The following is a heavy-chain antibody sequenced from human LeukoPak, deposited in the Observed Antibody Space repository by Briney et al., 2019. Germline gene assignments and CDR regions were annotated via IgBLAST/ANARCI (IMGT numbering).Heavy chain of an antibody. V-gene: IGHV3-21*01. CDR1: GFTFSSYG. CDR2: ISSSSRYI. D-gene: IGHD3-9*01. CDR3: ARGGSDILTQHDY. J-gene: IGHJ4*02. Sequence: GGSLRLSCAASGFTFSSYGMHWVRQAPGKGLEWVSSISSSSRYIYYADSVKGRFTISRDNAKNSLYLQMNSLRAEDTAVYYCARGGSDILTQHDYWGQGTLVTVSS.